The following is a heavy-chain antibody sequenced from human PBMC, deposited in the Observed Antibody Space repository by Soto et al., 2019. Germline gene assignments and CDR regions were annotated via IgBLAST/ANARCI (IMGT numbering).Heavy chain of an antibody. CDR2: ISYDGSNK. D-gene: IGHD6-6*01. J-gene: IGHJ6*02. V-gene: IGHV3-30-3*01. Sequence: GGSLRLSCAASGFTFSSYAMHWVRQAPGKGLEWVAVISYDGSNKYYADSVKGRFTISRDNSKNTLYLQMNSLRAEDTAVYYCARTMVGRDSSSGVYGMDVWGQVTTVTVSS. CDR3: ARTMVGRDSSSGVYGMDV. CDR1: GFTFSSYA.